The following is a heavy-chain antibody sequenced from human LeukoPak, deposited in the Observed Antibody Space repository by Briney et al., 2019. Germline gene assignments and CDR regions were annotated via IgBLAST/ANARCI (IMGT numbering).Heavy chain of an antibody. Sequence: ASVKVSCKASGYTFTSFGITWVRQAPGQGLEWMGWITAYNGNTNFAQKFQGRVTMTRDTSTSTVYMELSSLRSEDTAVYYCAREVWEIHAFDIWGQGTMVTVSS. J-gene: IGHJ3*02. CDR1: GYTFTSFG. V-gene: IGHV1-18*01. CDR3: AREVWEIHAFDI. CDR2: ITAYNGNT. D-gene: IGHD1-26*01.